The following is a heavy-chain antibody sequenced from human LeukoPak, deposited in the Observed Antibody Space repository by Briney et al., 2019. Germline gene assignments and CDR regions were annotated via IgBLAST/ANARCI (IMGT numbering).Heavy chain of an antibody. V-gene: IGHV3-15*01. CDR3: TTATELIVATVPDN. Sequence: GGSLTLSCAVSGFTFSDVWMTWVRQAPGRGMEWVGRIKTKTDGATTDYAAPVKGRFTILRDDSANMMYLQMTSLRTEDTALYYCTTATELIVATVPDNWGQGTLVTVSS. J-gene: IGHJ4*02. CDR1: GFTFSDVW. CDR2: IKTKTDGATT. D-gene: IGHD5-12*01.